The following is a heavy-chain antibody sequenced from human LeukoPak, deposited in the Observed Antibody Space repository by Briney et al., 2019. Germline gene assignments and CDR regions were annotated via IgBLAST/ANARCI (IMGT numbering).Heavy chain of an antibody. CDR2: ISYDGSNK. V-gene: IGHV3-30-3*01. Sequence: GGSLRLSCAASGFTFSSYAMHWVRRAPGKGLEWVAVISYDGSNKYYADSVKGRFTISRDNSKNTLYLQMNSLRAEDTAVYYCARDRALDRGGDCPTFDYWGQGTLVTVSS. D-gene: IGHD2-21*02. CDR1: GFTFSSYA. J-gene: IGHJ4*02. CDR3: ARDRALDRGGDCPTFDY.